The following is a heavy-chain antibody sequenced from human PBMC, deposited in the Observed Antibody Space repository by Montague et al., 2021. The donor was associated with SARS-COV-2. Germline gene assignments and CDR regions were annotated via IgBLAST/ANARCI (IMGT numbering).Heavy chain of an antibody. D-gene: IGHD6-25*01. V-gene: IGHV3-23*01. Sequence: SLRLSCAASGFAFNNFAMSWVRQAPGKGLEWVSSIFGSAAGTYYADSVKGRSTISRDNSKNTLYLQMNSLKAEDTAKYYCAKQPGAGAIVYWYFDLWGRGTVVSVSS. J-gene: IGHJ2*01. CDR3: AKQPGAGAIVYWYFDL. CDR2: IFGSAAGT. CDR1: GFAFNNFA.